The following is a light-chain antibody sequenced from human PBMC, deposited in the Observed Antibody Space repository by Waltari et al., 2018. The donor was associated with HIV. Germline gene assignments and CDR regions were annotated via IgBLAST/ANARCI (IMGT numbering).Light chain of an antibody. Sequence: QSVLTQPPSVSGAPGQRVTISCTGSSSNIGAGFDVHWYQQLPGIAPKLLIYAPTTRHSGVPDRFSGSKSGTSASLAITGLQAEDEADDYCQSYDSSLSSYVFASGTRVTVL. CDR3: QSYDSSLSSYV. V-gene: IGLV1-40*01. J-gene: IGLJ1*01. CDR2: APT. CDR1: SSNIGAGFD.